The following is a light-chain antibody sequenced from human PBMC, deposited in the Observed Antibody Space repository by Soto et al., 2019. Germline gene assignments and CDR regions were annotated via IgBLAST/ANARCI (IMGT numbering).Light chain of an antibody. V-gene: IGKV1-5*03. CDR1: QSINRR. CDR3: QQYSTYPYI. J-gene: IGKJ2*01. Sequence: DIQMTQSPSTLSASVGDRVTITCRASQSINRRLAWYQQKPGKAPKLLIYKASTLESGVPSRFSGGGIGTDFSLSISSLQPDDFATYYCQQYSTYPYIFGQGNKVEIK. CDR2: KAS.